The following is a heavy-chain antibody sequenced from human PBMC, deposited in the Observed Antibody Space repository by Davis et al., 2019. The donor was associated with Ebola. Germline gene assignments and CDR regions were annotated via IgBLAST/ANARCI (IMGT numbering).Heavy chain of an antibody. CDR3: ARRGYYYDSSGYYSGAFDI. Sequence: SETLSLTCTVSGGSISSYYWSWIRQPPGKGLEWIGYIYYSGSTNYNPSLKRRVTISVDTSKNQFSLKLSSVTAADTAVYYCARRGYYYDSSGYYSGAFDIWGQGTMVTVSS. V-gene: IGHV4-59*08. J-gene: IGHJ3*02. D-gene: IGHD3-22*01. CDR1: GGSISSYY. CDR2: IYYSGST.